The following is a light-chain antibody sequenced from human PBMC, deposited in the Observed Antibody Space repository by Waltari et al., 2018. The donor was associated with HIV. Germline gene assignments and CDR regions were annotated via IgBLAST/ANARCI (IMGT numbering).Light chain of an antibody. V-gene: IGKV3-20*01. CDR3: QQYGSLPPFS. Sequence: IVLTQSPGTLSLSPGERVTLSCRASQIVMSSYLAWYQKRPGQAPRLLIYGTSTRATGIPGRFSGSGSGTDFTLTINGLESEDSAVYYCQQYGSLPPFSFGPGTKVEIK. CDR2: GTS. J-gene: IGKJ3*01. CDR1: QIVMSSY.